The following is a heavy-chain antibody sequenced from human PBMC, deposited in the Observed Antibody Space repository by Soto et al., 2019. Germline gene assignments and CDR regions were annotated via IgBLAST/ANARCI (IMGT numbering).Heavy chain of an antibody. J-gene: IGHJ4*02. D-gene: IGHD6-19*01. CDR2: ISGSGGST. V-gene: IGHV3-23*01. CDR3: VEELAVRADK. Sequence: GGSLRLSCAASGFTFSSYAMSWVRQAPGKGMEWVSAISGSGGSTYYADSVKGRFTISRDNSKNTLYLQMNSLRAEDTAGDYCVEELAVRADKWGQGTPVTVYS. CDR1: GFTFSSYA.